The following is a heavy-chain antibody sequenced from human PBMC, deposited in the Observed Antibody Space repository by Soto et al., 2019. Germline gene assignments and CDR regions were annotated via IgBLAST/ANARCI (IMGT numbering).Heavy chain of an antibody. CDR3: ARAGLPGHACDI. Sequence: GGSLRLSCAASGFTFSSYWMHWVRQVPGKGLVWVSRINADGSSASYADSVKGRFTISRDNAKNTLYLQMNSLRAEDTAVYYCARAGLPGHACDIWGRGTMVTVSS. J-gene: IGHJ3*02. V-gene: IGHV3-74*01. CDR2: INADGSSA. CDR1: GFTFSSYW. D-gene: IGHD3-10*01.